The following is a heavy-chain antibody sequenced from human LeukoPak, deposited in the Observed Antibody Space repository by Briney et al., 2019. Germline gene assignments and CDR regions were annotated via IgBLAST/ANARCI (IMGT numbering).Heavy chain of an antibody. V-gene: IGHV1-69*04. D-gene: IGHD3-10*01. Sequence: SVKVSCKASVGTFSSYAISWVRQAPGQGREWMGRIIPILGIANYAQKFQGGVTITADKYTSTAYMELSSLRSEDTAVYYCARASNYYGSGSYYNVGFDYWGQGTLVTVSS. J-gene: IGHJ4*02. CDR1: VGTFSSYA. CDR2: IIPILGIA. CDR3: ARASNYYGSGSYYNVGFDY.